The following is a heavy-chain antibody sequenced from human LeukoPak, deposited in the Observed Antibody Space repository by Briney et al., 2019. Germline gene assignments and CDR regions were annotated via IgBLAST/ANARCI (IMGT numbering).Heavy chain of an antibody. Sequence: PSETLSLTCTVSGGSIRNTNYYWGWIRQPPGKGLEWIGSIYYTGRTYNSPSTSLKSRVTISVDTSKNQFSLSLNSVTASDTAVYFCARHDLSATSGSYSLWGQGTLVTVSS. D-gene: IGHD1-26*01. CDR2: IYYTGRT. J-gene: IGHJ4*02. V-gene: IGHV4-39*01. CDR3: ARHDLSATSGSYSL. CDR1: GGSIRNTNYY.